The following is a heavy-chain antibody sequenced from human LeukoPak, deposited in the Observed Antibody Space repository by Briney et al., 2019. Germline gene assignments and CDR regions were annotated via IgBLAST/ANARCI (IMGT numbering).Heavy chain of an antibody. Sequence: GGSLRLSCAVSGFSVGNHGMHWVRQAPDKGLEWVAMISHDGGAEYYGDSVKGRLTISRDNSENTLYLQMDGLRVEDTAVYYCARDWGSSGWYNWFDPWGQGTLVTVSS. CDR1: GFSVGNHG. D-gene: IGHD3-16*01. J-gene: IGHJ5*02. CDR2: ISHDGGAE. V-gene: IGHV3-30*03. CDR3: ARDWGSSGWYNWFDP.